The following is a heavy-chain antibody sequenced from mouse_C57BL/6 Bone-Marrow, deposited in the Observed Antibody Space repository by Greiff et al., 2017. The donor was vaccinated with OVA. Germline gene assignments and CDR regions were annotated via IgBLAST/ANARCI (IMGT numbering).Heavy chain of an antibody. CDR3: ARGGNYDDWYFDV. V-gene: IGHV1-69*01. D-gene: IGHD2-1*01. CDR1: GYTFTSYW. J-gene: IGHJ1*03. CDR2: IDPSDSYT. Sequence: VQLQQPGAELVMPGASVKLSCKASGYTFTSYWMHWVKQRPGQGLEWIGEIDPSDSYTNYNQKFKGKSTLTVDKSSSTAYMQLSSLTSEDSAVYYCARGGNYDDWYFDVWGTGTTVTVSA.